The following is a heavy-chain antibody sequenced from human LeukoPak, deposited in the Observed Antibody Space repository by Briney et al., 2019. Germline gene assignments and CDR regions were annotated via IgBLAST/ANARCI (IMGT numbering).Heavy chain of an antibody. Sequence: GGSLRLSCAASGFTFSNYGMHWVRQAPGKGLEWVAVIWYDGSNKYYVNSVKGRFTISRDNSKNTLHLQMNSLRAEDTAVYYCSANFDFWGQGTLVTVSS. CDR1: GFTFSNYG. J-gene: IGHJ4*02. CDR3: SANFDF. V-gene: IGHV3-33*01. D-gene: IGHD6-19*01. CDR2: IWYDGSNK.